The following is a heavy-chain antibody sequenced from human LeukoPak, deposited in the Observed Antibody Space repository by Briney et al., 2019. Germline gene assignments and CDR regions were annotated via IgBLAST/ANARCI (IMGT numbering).Heavy chain of an antibody. D-gene: IGHD5-12*01. CDR1: GFTFSSYS. CDR2: ISSSSSYI. V-gene: IGHV3-21*01. Sequence: KAGGSLRLSCAASGFTFSSYSMNWVRQAPGKGLEWVSSISSSSSYIYYADSAKGRFTISRDNAKNSLYLQMNSLRAEDTAVYYCARGVAGMDVWGQGTTVTVSS. J-gene: IGHJ6*02. CDR3: ARGVAGMDV.